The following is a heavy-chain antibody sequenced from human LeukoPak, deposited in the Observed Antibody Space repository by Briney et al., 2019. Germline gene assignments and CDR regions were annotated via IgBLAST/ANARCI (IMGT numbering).Heavy chain of an antibody. CDR3: ARDRSGYANDAFDF. CDR1: GFTFSDYA. D-gene: IGHD3-3*01. V-gene: IGHV3-30-3*01. Sequence: GGSLRLSCAASGFTFSDYAMHWVRQAPGKGLEWVAVLSYGGTNKYYADSVKGRFTISRDNSKNTMFLQMNSLRAEDTAVYHCARDRSGYANDAFDFWGQGPMVTVSS. J-gene: IGHJ3*01. CDR2: LSYGGTNK.